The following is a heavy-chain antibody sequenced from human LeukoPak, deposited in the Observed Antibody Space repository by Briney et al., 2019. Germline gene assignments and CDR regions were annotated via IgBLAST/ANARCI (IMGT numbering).Heavy chain of an antibody. J-gene: IGHJ4*02. CDR2: IFYSGDT. V-gene: IGHV4-61*05. D-gene: IGHD5-24*01. CDR1: GGSISSSSYY. CDR3: ARSLGYNSILDY. Sequence: PSETLSLTCTVSGGSISSSSYYWVWIRQPPGKGLEWIGYIFYSGDTNYNPSLKSRVTISVDTSKNQFCLKLSSVTAADTAVYYCARSLGYNSILDYWGQGTLVTVSS.